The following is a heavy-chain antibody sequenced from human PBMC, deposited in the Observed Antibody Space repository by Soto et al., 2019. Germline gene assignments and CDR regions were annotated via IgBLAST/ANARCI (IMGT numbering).Heavy chain of an antibody. CDR1: GYTFSSYG. J-gene: IGHJ4*02. CDR2: ISIYHGHT. V-gene: IGHV1-18*01. Sequence: QVHLVQSGTEVKKPGASVKVSCKASGYTFSSYGISWVRQAPGQGLEWMGWISIYHGHTNYAQKFQDRVTLSTDTSTTTAYMELRSLRSDDTAVYYCATDHYCSGGSCYPEGLDSWGQGTPVTVSS. D-gene: IGHD2-15*01. CDR3: ATDHYCSGGSCYPEGLDS.